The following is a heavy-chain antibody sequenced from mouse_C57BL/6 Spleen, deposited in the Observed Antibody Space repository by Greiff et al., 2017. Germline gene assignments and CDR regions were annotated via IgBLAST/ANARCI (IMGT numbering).Heavy chain of an antibody. Sequence: QVQLQQPGAELVMPGASVKLSCKASGYTFTSYWMHWVKQRPGQGLEWIGEIDPSDSYTNYNQKFKGKSTLTVDKSSSTAYMQLSSLTSEDSAVYYCARVPAYSYFEVWGTGTTVTVSS. CDR3: ARVPAYSYFEV. CDR1: GYTFTSYW. J-gene: IGHJ1*03. V-gene: IGHV1-69*01. CDR2: IDPSDSYT.